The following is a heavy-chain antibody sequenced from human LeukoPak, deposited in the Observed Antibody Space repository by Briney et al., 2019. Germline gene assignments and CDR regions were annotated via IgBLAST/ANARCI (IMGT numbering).Heavy chain of an antibody. CDR2: ISAYNGNT. Sequence: GASVKVSCKASGYTFTSYGISWVRQAPGQGLEWMGWISAYNGNTNYAQKLQGRVTMTTDTSTSTAYMEPRSLRSDDTAVYYCARDRARKGLVVVISTWGQGTLVTVSS. CDR1: GYTFTSYG. V-gene: IGHV1-18*01. CDR3: ARDRARKGLVVVIST. D-gene: IGHD3-22*01. J-gene: IGHJ5*02.